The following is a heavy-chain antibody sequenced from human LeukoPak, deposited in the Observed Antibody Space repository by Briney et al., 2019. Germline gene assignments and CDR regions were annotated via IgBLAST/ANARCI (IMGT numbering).Heavy chain of an antibody. J-gene: IGHJ4*02. CDR3: ASSPARYYYDSSGYYSGH. CDR2: IYYSGST. Sequence: SETLSLTCTVSGGSISSYYWSWIRQPPGKGLEWIGYIYYSGSTNYNPSLKSRVTISVDKSKNQFSVKLSSVTAADTAVYYCASSPARYYYDSSGYYSGHWGQGTLVTVSS. D-gene: IGHD3-22*01. V-gene: IGHV4-59*12. CDR1: GGSISSYY.